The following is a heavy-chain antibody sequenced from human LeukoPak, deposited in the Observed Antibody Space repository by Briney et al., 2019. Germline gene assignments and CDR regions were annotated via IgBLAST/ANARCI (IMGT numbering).Heavy chain of an antibody. CDR1: GGSISNYV. Sequence: SETLSLTCTVSGGSISNYVWSWIRQPPGKGLEWIGYINDSGNTKYNPSLESRVTISVDTSKNQFSLNLYSVAAADTAVYYCARTGLRQDYWGQGTLVTVSS. V-gene: IGHV4-59*01. CDR2: INDSGNT. J-gene: IGHJ4*02. D-gene: IGHD4-17*01. CDR3: ARTGLRQDY.